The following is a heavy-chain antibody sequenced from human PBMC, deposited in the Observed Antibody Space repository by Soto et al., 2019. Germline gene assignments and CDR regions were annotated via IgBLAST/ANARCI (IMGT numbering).Heavy chain of an antibody. CDR1: GFTFSSYV. V-gene: IGHV3-30*18. CDR3: AKDLEGYCTTTSCYTYFGLDV. D-gene: IGHD2-2*01. J-gene: IGHJ6*02. CDR2: ISYDGSNK. Sequence: TGGSLRLSCAASGFTFSSYVVHWVRQAPGKGLEWVAVISYDGSNKYYADSVKGRFTISRDNSKHTLYLQMNSLRPEDTAVYYCAKDLEGYCTTTSCYTYFGLDVWGQGTTVTVSS.